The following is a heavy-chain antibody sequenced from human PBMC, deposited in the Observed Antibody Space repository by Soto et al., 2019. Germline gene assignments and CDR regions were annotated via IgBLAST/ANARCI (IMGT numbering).Heavy chain of an antibody. V-gene: IGHV3-30*18. Sequence: GGSLRLSCAASGFTFSNYGIHFFRHSPFKWLEWVAVISYDGTNKYYADSVKGRFTISRDNSKNTLYLQMNSLRAEDTAVYYCAKGYGDYVGYYYYGMDVWGQGTTVTVSS. J-gene: IGHJ6*02. CDR2: ISYDGTNK. CDR1: GFTFSNYG. D-gene: IGHD4-17*01. CDR3: AKGYGDYVGYYYYGMDV.